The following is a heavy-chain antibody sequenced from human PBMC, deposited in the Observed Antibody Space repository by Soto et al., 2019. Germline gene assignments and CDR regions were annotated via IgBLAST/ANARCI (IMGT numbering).Heavy chain of an antibody. Sequence: PGGSLRLSCAASGFTFSSYAMHWVRQAPGKGLERVAVISYDGSNKYYADSVKGRFTISRDNSKNTLYLQMNSLRAEDTAVYYCATLGLYYYDSSGSDYWGQGTLVTVSS. CDR3: ATLGLYYYDSSGSDY. D-gene: IGHD3-22*01. J-gene: IGHJ4*02. CDR2: ISYDGSNK. CDR1: GFTFSSYA. V-gene: IGHV3-30-3*01.